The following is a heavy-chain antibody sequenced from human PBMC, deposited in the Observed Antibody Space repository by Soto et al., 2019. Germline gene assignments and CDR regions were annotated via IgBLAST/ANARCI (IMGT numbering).Heavy chain of an antibody. CDR2: MTNSGDRM. CDR1: GLPLSSYE. J-gene: IGHJ6*02. CDR3: ERRKSYFGLDV. V-gene: IGHV3-48*03. Sequence: LRLSCVGSGLPLSSYEMNWVRQAPGKGLEWLSYMTNSGDRMSYADSVKGRVTISRDNAKNSLFLQMNSLRVEDTAVYFCERRKSYFGLDVWGQGTTVTVSS.